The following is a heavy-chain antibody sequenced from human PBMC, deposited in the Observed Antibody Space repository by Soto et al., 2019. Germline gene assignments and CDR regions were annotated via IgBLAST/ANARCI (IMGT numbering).Heavy chain of an antibody. J-gene: IGHJ6*03. V-gene: IGHV4-31*03. CDR2: IYYSGST. CDR1: GGSISSGGYY. Sequence: SETLSLTCTVSGGSISSGGYYWSWIRQHPGKGLEWIGYIYYSGSTYYNPSLKSRVTISVDTSKNQFSLKLSSVTAADTAVYYCAREEQTHYYYYMDVWGKGTTVTVSS. CDR3: AREEQTHYYYYMDV. D-gene: IGHD1-1*01.